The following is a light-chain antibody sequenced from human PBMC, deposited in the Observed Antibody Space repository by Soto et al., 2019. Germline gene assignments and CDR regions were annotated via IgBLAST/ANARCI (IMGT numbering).Light chain of an antibody. Sequence: EIVLTQSPGTLSLSPGERATLSCRASQSVSSTYLAWYQQKPGQAPRLLIYGASSIATGIPDRFSGSGSVTDFTFTISILQPEDFAVYYCQQYAGSPRTFGQGTKVEIK. CDR1: QSVSSTY. CDR3: QQYAGSPRT. J-gene: IGKJ1*01. CDR2: GAS. V-gene: IGKV3-20*01.